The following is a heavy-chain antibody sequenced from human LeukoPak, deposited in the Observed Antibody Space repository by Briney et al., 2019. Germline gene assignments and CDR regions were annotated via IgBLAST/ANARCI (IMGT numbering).Heavy chain of an antibody. V-gene: IGHV3-66*01. D-gene: IGHD3-22*01. CDR1: GFTVSSNY. J-gene: IGHJ4*02. CDR2: IYSGGST. CDR3: ARGRSYDSRATNGY. Sequence: GGSLRLSCAASGFTVSSNYMSWVRQAPGKGLEWVSVIYSGGSTYYADSVKGRFTISRDNSKNTLYLQMNSLRAEDTAVYYCARGRSYDSRATNGYWGQGTLVTVSS.